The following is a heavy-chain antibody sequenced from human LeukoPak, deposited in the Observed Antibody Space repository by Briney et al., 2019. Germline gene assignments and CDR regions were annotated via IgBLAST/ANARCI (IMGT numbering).Heavy chain of an antibody. CDR2: ISGSGGST. CDR1: GFTFSSYE. D-gene: IGHD6-19*01. V-gene: IGHV3-23*01. J-gene: IGHJ5*02. CDR3: AKDRAAVAKNWFDP. Sequence: TGGSLRLSCAASGFTFSSYEMNWVRQAPGKGLEWVSAISGSGGSTYYADSVKGRFTISRDNSKNTLFLQMNSLRAEDTAVYYCAKDRAAVAKNWFDPWGQGTLVTVSS.